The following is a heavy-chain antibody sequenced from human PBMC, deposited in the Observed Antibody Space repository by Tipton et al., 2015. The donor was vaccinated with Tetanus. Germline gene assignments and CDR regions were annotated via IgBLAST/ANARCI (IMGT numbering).Heavy chain of an antibody. J-gene: IGHJ6*02. V-gene: IGHV3-23*01. CDR3: AKTISGWPTYYYYGMDV. CDR1: GFTFSSYA. D-gene: IGHD6-19*01. CDR2: ISGSGGST. Sequence: SLRLSCAASGFTFSSYAMGWVRQAPGKGLEWVSAISGSGGSTYYADSVKGRFTISRDNSKNTLYLQMNSLRAEDTAVYYCAKTISGWPTYYYYGMDVWGQGTTVTVSS.